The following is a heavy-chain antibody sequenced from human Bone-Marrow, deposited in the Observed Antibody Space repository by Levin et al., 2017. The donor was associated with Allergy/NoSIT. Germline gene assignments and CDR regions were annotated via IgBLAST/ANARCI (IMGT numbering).Heavy chain of an antibody. CDR1: GFRVETFA. Sequence: GGSLRLSCAVSGFRVETFAMSWVSQTPGKGLEWLSAITNNNGKTYYAASVKGRFTLSRDSSENTVFLQMNSLRVDDTAVYYCAKDHPSSGWPGFEVWGQGTLVTVSS. CDR3: AKDHPSSGWPGFEV. J-gene: IGHJ4*02. V-gene: IGHV3-23*01. CDR2: ITNNNGKT. D-gene: IGHD6-19*01.